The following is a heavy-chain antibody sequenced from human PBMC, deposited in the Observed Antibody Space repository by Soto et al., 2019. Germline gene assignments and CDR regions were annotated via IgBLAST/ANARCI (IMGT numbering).Heavy chain of an antibody. CDR1: GFTVSSNY. Sequence: EEQLVETGGKLVQPGGSLRLSCVVSGFTVSSNYMSWVRQAPGGGLEWVSSIYGGGDTFYADAVKGRFTISKDSSQNTLDLQMSSLKADDSAVYYCARDRWGWEKGGYPHSNGMIVWGQGTTVTVSS. J-gene: IGHJ3*01. CDR3: ARDRWGWEKGGYPHSNGMIV. V-gene: IGHV3-53*02. D-gene: IGHD5-12*01. CDR2: IYGGGDT.